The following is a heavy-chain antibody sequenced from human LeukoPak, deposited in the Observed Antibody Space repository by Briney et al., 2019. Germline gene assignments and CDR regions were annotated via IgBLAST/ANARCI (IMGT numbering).Heavy chain of an antibody. Sequence: GESLKISCKGSGYSFTSYWIGWVRQMPGKGLEWMGIIYPGDSGTRYSPSFQGQVTISADKSISTAYLQWSSLKASDTAMYYCARQYYDFWSGYYSMDVWGKGTTVTVSS. D-gene: IGHD3-3*01. CDR1: GYSFTSYW. CDR2: IYPGDSGT. CDR3: ARQYYDFWSGYYSMDV. V-gene: IGHV5-51*01. J-gene: IGHJ6*03.